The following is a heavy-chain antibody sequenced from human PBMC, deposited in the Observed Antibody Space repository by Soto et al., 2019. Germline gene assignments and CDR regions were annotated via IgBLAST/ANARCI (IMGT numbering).Heavy chain of an antibody. J-gene: IGHJ2*01. CDR3: THSGSPTYYWYFDL. CDR2: IIPIFGTA. D-gene: IGHD2-15*01. Sequence: QVQLVQSGAEVKQPGSSVKVSCKASGGTFSSYAITWVRQAPGQGLEWMGGIIPIFGTANYSQKFTGRVTITADESTITAYMELSSLRSEDTAVYYCTHSGSPTYYWYFDLWGRGTLVTVSS. V-gene: IGHV1-69*01. CDR1: GGTFSSYA.